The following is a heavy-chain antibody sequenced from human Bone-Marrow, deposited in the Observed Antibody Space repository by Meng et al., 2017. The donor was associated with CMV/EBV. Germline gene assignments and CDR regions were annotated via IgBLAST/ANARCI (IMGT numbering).Heavy chain of an antibody. J-gene: IGHJ4*02. CDR3: ARTTNYVPTYLDY. V-gene: IGHV3-30*04. D-gene: IGHD3-10*02. CDR2: ISYDGSKQ. Sequence: GGSLRLSCASSGFSFNSFAMHWVRQAPGKGLEWVALISYDGSKQYYADSVKGRFTISRDDSQNTLYLQMNSLGAEDTARYYCARTTNYVPTYLDYWGQGTLVTVSS. CDR1: GFSFNSFA.